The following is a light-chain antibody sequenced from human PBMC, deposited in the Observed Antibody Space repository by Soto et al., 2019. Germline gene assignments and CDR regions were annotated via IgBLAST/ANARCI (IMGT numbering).Light chain of an antibody. CDR3: QQRSNWPPYT. Sequence: EIVLTQSPATLSLSPGERATLSCRASESIRTFLAWYQQKPGQAPRLLIYGASNRATGIPARFSGSGSGADFSLTISSLEPEDFVVYYCQQRSNWPPYTFGQGTKLEIK. J-gene: IGKJ2*01. V-gene: IGKV3-11*01. CDR1: ESIRTF. CDR2: GAS.